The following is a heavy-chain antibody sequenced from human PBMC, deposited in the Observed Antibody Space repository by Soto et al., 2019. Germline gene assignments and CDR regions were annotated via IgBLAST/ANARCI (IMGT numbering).Heavy chain of an antibody. CDR1: GGSISSGDYY. CDR3: AAFVGAYWYFDL. CDR2: IYNSGTT. V-gene: IGHV4-30-4*01. J-gene: IGHJ2*01. Sequence: QVQLQESGPGLVKPSETLSLTCTVSGGSISSGDYYWSWIRQPPGMGLEWIGYIYNSGTTFYNPSLKSRVTISLDTSKTQFSLKLTSVTATDTAVYYCAAFVGAYWYFDLWGRGTLVTVSS. D-gene: IGHD2-15*01.